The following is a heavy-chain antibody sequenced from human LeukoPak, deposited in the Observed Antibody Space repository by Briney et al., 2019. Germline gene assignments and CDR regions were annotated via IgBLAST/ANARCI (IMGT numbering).Heavy chain of an antibody. Sequence: QPGGSLRLSCAASGFTFSSYSMNWVCQAPGKGLEWLSYISVSSRNVIDYADSVKGRFTISRDDAKNSLYLQMNSLRAEDTAVYFCARDFGPRLYAFDVWGQGTMITVSS. V-gene: IGHV3-48*04. J-gene: IGHJ3*01. CDR1: GFTFSSYS. D-gene: IGHD3-16*01. CDR3: ARDFGPRLYAFDV. CDR2: ISVSSRNVI.